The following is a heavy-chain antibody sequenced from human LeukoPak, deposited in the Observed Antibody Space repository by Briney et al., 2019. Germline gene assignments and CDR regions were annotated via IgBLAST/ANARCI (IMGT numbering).Heavy chain of an antibody. J-gene: IGHJ4*02. CDR1: GGSFSGYY. D-gene: IGHD6-19*01. Sequence: SETLSLTCAVYGGSFSGYYWSWIRQPPGKGLEWIGEINHSGSTNYNPSLKSRVTISVDTSKNQFSLKLSSVTAADTAVYYCARGEVAGSGSRRRVNHLDYWGQGTLVTVSS. CDR2: INHSGST. CDR3: ARGEVAGSGSRRRVNHLDY. V-gene: IGHV4-34*01.